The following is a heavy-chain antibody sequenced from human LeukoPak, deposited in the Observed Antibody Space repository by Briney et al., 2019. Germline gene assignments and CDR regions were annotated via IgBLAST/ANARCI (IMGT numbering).Heavy chain of an antibody. J-gene: IGHJ4*02. CDR2: INSDGSST. D-gene: IGHD2-8*01. Sequence: PGGSLRLSCAASGFTFSSYWMHWVRQAPGKGLVWVSRINSDGSSTSYADSVKGRFTISRDNAKSTLYLQMNSLRAEDTAVYYCARDPMLAYYFDYWGQGTLVTVSS. CDR3: ARDPMLAYYFDY. V-gene: IGHV3-74*01. CDR1: GFTFSSYW.